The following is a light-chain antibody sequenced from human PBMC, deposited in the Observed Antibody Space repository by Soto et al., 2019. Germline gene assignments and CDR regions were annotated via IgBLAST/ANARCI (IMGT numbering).Light chain of an antibody. J-gene: IGKJ4*01. CDR2: KAS. V-gene: IGKV1-5*03. CDR3: QQYYTYST. CDR1: QSIDSW. Sequence: DIQMTQSPSTLSASVGDRVTITCRASQSIDSWLAWYQQKPGKAPEILIHKASSLESGVPSRFSGSGSGTEFTLTISSLQPDDFATYYCQQYYTYSTFGGGTKVEIK.